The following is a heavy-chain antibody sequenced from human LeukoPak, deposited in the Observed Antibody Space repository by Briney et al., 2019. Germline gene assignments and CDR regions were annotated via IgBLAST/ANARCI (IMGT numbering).Heavy chain of an antibody. CDR2: INSDSSLM. CDR1: GFTFSTYS. Sequence: GGSLRLSCAASGFTFSTYSMNWVRQAPGKGLEWVSSINSDSSLMYYAESVKGRFTISRDNARNSLYLQMNSLRADDTAVYYCIRDLFDDYSLDYWGQGTLVTVSS. D-gene: IGHD3-16*01. CDR3: IRDLFDDYSLDY. V-gene: IGHV3-21*01. J-gene: IGHJ4*02.